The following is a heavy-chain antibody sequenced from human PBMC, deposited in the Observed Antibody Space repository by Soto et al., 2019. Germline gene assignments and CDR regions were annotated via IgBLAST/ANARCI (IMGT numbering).Heavy chain of an antibody. D-gene: IGHD4-17*01. J-gene: IGHJ4*02. CDR1: GDSISSYD. V-gene: IGHV4-59*01. CDR2: IYYSGST. Sequence: PSETLALTCTVSGDSISSYDGSWIRQPPGKGLEWIGYIYYSGSTNYNPSLKSRVTISVDTSKNQFSLKLSSVTAADTAVYYCAARDYRVTMSRFLVWGQGTLVTVSS. CDR3: AARDYRVTMSRFLV.